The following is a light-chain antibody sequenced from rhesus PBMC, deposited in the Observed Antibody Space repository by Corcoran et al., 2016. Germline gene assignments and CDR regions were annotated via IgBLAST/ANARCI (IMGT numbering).Light chain of an antibody. CDR3: QHGYGTPFT. CDR2: KAY. Sequence: DIQMTQSPSSLSASVGARVTITCRASENVNNYLNWYQQKPGKAPKLLIYKAYTLQSGVPSRCSGSGSGTDYTFTISSLQPEDVATYYCQHGYGTPFTFGPGTKRDIK. J-gene: IGKJ3*01. CDR1: ENVNNY. V-gene: IGKV1-74*01.